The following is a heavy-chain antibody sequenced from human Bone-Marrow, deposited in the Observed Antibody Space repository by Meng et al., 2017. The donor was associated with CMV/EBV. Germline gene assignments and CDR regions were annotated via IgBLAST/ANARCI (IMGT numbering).Heavy chain of an antibody. CDR2: IYHSGST. CDR1: GHSMSSNYY. CDR3: ASHRYGDYVDDY. V-gene: IGHV4-38-2*02. Sequence: GSLRLSCIVSGHSMSSNYYWGWIRQPPGKGLEWIGSIYHSGSTYYNPSLKSRVTISADTSKNQFSLKLNTVTAADTAVYYCASHRYGDYVDDYWGQGTLVTVSS. D-gene: IGHD4-17*01. J-gene: IGHJ4*02.